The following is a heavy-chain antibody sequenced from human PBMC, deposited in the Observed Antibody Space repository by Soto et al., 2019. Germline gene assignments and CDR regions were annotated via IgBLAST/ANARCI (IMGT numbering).Heavy chain of an antibody. V-gene: IGHV3-7*05. Sequence: ESGGGLVQPGGSLRLSCAASGFTFSTYWMTWVRQVPGKGLEWVANIKQDGSQTNYVDSVKGRFTISRDNANNSLYLQMYSLRVEDAAVYYCARDHSPKYGTYWVDACDFWGQGTVVTVSS. CDR3: ARDHSPKYGTYWVDACDF. CDR2: IKQDGSQT. CDR1: GFTFSTYW. J-gene: IGHJ3*01. D-gene: IGHD6-6*01.